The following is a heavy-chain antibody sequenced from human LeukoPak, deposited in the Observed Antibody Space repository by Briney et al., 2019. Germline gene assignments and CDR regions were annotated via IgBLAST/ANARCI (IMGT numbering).Heavy chain of an antibody. CDR1: GFTFSNAW. V-gene: IGHV3-30*19. Sequence: GGSLRLSCATSGFTFSNAWMNWVRQAPGKGLEWVAVISYDGSNKYYADSVKGRFTISRDNSKNTLYLQMNSLRAEDTAVYYCARDLGDILTGPSNYYYYGMDVWGQGTTVTVSS. J-gene: IGHJ6*02. D-gene: IGHD3-9*01. CDR2: ISYDGSNK. CDR3: ARDLGDILTGPSNYYYYGMDV.